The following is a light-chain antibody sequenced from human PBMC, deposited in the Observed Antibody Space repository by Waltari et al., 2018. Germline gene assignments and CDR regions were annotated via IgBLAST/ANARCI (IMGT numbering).Light chain of an antibody. CDR1: NIGSKS. CDR2: DDS. J-gene: IGLJ3*02. V-gene: IGLV3-21*02. Sequence: SYVLTQPPSVSVATGQTARITCWGTNIGSKSVPWYQQKPGQAPVLVVYDDSDRPSGIPERFSGSNAGNTATLTISRVEAGDEADYYCQVWDSSSDHWVFGGGTKLTVL. CDR3: QVWDSSSDHWV.